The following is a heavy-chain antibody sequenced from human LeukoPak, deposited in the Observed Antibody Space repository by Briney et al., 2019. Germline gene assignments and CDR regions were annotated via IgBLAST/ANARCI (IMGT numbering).Heavy chain of an antibody. J-gene: IGHJ4*02. CDR3: AKRYCSGGSCFYYFDY. D-gene: IGHD2-15*01. Sequence: GGSLRLSCAASGFTLSTYAMSWVRQTPGKGLEWVAATSSSDAGTYHADSVRGRFTISRDNSKNTLYLQMNSLRAEDTAVYYCAKRYCSGGSCFYYFDYWGQGTLVTVSS. CDR1: GFTLSTYA. V-gene: IGHV3-23*01. CDR2: TSSSDAGT.